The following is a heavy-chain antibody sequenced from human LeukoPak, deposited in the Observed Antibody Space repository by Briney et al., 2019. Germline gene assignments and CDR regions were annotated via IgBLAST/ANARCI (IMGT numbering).Heavy chain of an antibody. V-gene: IGHV3-74*01. CDR1: GFTFSGYP. CDR3: VVGGSPGY. D-gene: IGHD2-15*01. J-gene: IGHJ4*02. CDR2: ISTDGYTT. Sequence: SGGSLRLSCAASGFTFSGYPIHWVRQAPRKGLVWVSRISTDGYTTDYADFVQGRFTASRDNTKNTWSLEMNSLRAEDTAVYYCVVGGSPGYWGQGTLVTVSS.